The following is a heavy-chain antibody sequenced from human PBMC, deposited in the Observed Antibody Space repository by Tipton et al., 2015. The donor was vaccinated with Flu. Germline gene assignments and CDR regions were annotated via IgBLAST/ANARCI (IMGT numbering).Heavy chain of an antibody. D-gene: IGHD6-6*01. J-gene: IGHJ3*02. CDR1: GFTFDDYA. CDR3: AKDSNWQLVGFGAFDI. Sequence: QLVQSGGGLVQPGRSLRLSCAASGFTFDDYAMHWVRQAPGKGLEWVSGISWNSGSIGYADSVKGRFTISRDNAKNSLYLQMNSLRAEDTALYYCAKDSNWQLVGFGAFDIWGQGTMVTVSS. CDR2: ISWNSGSI. V-gene: IGHV3-9*01.